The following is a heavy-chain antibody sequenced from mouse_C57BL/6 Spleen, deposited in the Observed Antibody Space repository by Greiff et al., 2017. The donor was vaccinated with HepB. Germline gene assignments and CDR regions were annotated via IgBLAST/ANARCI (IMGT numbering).Heavy chain of an antibody. V-gene: IGHV3-8*01. Sequence: EVNVVESGPGLAKPSQTLSLTCSVTGYSITSDYWNWIRKFPGNKLEYMGYISYSGSTYYNPSLKSRISITRDTSKNQYYLQLNSVTTEDTATYYCARCPHYGSSYYYAMDYWGQGTSVTVSS. CDR2: ISYSGST. J-gene: IGHJ4*01. D-gene: IGHD1-1*01. CDR1: GYSITSDY. CDR3: ARCPHYGSSYYYAMDY.